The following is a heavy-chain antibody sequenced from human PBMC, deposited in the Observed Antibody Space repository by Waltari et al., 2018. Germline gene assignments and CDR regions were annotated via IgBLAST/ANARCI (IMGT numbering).Heavy chain of an antibody. V-gene: IGHV3-48*01. CDR2: IDTGSSPT. Sequence: EVQLVESGGDLVQPGGSLRLSCSASGFTFSAYTMNWVRQAPGKGLEWVSYIDTGSSPTYYADSVKGRFTISRDNAKNSLYLQMSSLRAEDTALYYCVRDHAYAFDFWGQGTMVTVPS. J-gene: IGHJ3*01. CDR1: GFTFSAYT. CDR3: VRDHAYAFDF.